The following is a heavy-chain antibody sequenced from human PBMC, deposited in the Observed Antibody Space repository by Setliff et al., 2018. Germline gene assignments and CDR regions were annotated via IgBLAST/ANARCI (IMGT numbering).Heavy chain of an antibody. CDR3: ARDLSRGVPTRYDY. Sequence: SETLSLTCAVSGGSATSHYWSWIRQPPGKGLEWIGFIFYSGDTNSNPSLKSRVTMSVDTSKNQFSLKLNSVTAADTAIYYCARDLSRGVPTRYDYWGQGTLVTVSS. D-gene: IGHD3-10*01. V-gene: IGHV4-59*02. CDR1: GGSATSHY. J-gene: IGHJ4*02. CDR2: IFYSGDT.